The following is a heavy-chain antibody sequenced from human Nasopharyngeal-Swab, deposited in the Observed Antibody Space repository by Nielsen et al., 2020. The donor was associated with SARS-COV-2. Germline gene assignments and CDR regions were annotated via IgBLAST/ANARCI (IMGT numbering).Heavy chain of an antibody. CDR3: AKSDAAEPVAVTDYYFDY. CDR1: GYTFTSYD. Sequence: ASVKVSCKASGYTFTSYDINWVRQATGQGLEWMGWINPNSGNTGYAQKFQGRVTMTRNTSISTAYMELSSLRSEDTAVYYCAKSDAAEPVAVTDYYFDYWGQGTLVTVSS. D-gene: IGHD6-19*01. CDR2: INPNSGNT. V-gene: IGHV1-8*01. J-gene: IGHJ4*02.